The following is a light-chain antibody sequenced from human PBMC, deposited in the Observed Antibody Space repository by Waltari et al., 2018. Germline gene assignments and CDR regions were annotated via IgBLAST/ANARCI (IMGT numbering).Light chain of an antibody. J-gene: IGKJ2*01. V-gene: IGKV3-20*01. Sequence: IVLTQFPGTLSLSPGERATLSCRASESFINTYLAWYQPKPGQAPRLLIYAASTRAPGTPDRFSGSESGTDFTLTISRLEPEDVAVYFCQLYSSSLYTFGQGTKLEIK. CDR1: ESFINTY. CDR2: AAS. CDR3: QLYSSSLYT.